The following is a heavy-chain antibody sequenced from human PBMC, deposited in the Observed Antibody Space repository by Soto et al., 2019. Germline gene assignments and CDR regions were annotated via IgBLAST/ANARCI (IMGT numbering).Heavy chain of an antibody. J-gene: IGHJ6*03. CDR1: GGSISSYY. CDR2: IYYSGST. D-gene: IGHD2-2*01. V-gene: IGHV4-59*01. Sequence: QVQLQESGPGLVKPSETLSLTCTVSGGSISSYYWSWIRQPPGKGLEWIGYIYYSGSTNYNPSLKSQVTRSVDTSKNQFSLKLSSVTAADTAVYYCARGRPQKGGYCSSTSCYSYYYYYMDVWGKGTTVTVSS. CDR3: ARGRPQKGGYCSSTSCYSYYYYYMDV.